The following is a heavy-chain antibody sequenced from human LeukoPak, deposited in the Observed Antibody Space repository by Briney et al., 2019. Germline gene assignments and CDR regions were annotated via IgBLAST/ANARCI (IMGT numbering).Heavy chain of an antibody. V-gene: IGHV4-4*07. Sequence: SETLSLTCTVSGGSIRNSYWSWIRQPAGKGLEWVGRIYSSGSAGYNPSRKSRVTMSVDTSKNQFSLRLDSVTAADTAVYYCARGAANIYYYYLDVWGNGTTVTVSS. CDR2: IYSSGSA. D-gene: IGHD2-15*01. CDR1: GGSIRNSY. CDR3: ARGAANIYYYYLDV. J-gene: IGHJ6*03.